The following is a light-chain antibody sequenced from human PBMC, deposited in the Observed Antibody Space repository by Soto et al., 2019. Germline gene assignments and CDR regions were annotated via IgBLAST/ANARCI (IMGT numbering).Light chain of an antibody. J-gene: IGKJ4*01. V-gene: IGKV1-27*01. Sequence: DIQMTQSPSSLSASVGERVTITCRASQGISNHLAWYQQKPGKVPKLLIYAASTLQSGVPSRFSGSGPRTDFTLTISSLQPEDVATYDCQKYNSAPRTFGGGTKVEIK. CDR3: QKYNSAPRT. CDR1: QGISNH. CDR2: AAS.